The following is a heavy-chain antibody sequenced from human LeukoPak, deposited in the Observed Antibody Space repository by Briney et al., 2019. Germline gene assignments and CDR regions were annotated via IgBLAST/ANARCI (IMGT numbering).Heavy chain of an antibody. CDR2: INHSGST. CDR3: ARRVVTITPYFDY. CDR1: GFTFSSYE. J-gene: IGHJ4*02. V-gene: IGHV4-34*08. Sequence: GSLRLSCAASGFTFSSYEMNWVRQPPGKGLEWIGEINHSGSTNYNPSLKSRVTISVDTSKNQFSLKLSSVTAADTAVYYCARRVVTITPYFDYWGQGTLVTVSS. D-gene: IGHD3-22*01.